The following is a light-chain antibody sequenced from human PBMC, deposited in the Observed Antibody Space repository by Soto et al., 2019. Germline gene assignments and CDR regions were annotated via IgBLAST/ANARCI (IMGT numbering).Light chain of an antibody. V-gene: IGLV2-14*01. CDR1: SSDVGGYNY. Sequence: QSVLTQPASVSGSPGQSITISCTGTSSDVGGYNYVSWFQQYPGKAPKLIIYDVSNRPSGVSNRFSGSKSVNTASLTISGLQAEDEADYYCSSFTSSGTYVFGNGT. CDR2: DVS. CDR3: SSFTSSGTYV. J-gene: IGLJ1*01.